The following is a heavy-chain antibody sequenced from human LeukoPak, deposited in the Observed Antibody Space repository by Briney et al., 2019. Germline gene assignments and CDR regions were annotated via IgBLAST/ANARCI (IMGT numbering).Heavy chain of an antibody. V-gene: IGHV4-34*01. CDR2: INHSGST. J-gene: IGHJ4*02. CDR3: ARDPRGFDY. Sequence: SQTLSLTCAVYGGSFSGYYWSWIRHPPGKGLEWIGEINHSGSTNYNPSLKSRVTISVDTSKNQFSLKLSSVTAADTAVYYCARDPRGFDYWGQGTLVTVSS. CDR1: GGSFSGYY.